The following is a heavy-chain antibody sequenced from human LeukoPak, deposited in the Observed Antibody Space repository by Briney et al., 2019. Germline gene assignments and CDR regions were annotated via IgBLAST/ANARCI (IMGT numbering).Heavy chain of an antibody. J-gene: IGHJ4*02. CDR3: ARDTGSSGWSSFDY. CDR1: GFTFSSYS. Sequence: GGSLRLSCAASGFTFSSYSMNWVRQAPGKGLEWVSSISSSSIYIYYAESVKGRFTISTDNAKNSLYLQMNSLRAEDTAVYYCARDTGSSGWSSFDYWGQGTLVTVSS. CDR2: ISSSSIYI. V-gene: IGHV3-21*01. D-gene: IGHD6-19*01.